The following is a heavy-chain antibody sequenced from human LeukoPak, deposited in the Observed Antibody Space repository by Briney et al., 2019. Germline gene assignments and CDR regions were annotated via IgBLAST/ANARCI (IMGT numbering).Heavy chain of an antibody. CDR2: ISGSGATI. CDR3: VREPGITGTSF. D-gene: IGHD1-20*01. CDR1: GFTFSSHE. V-gene: IGHV3-48*03. Sequence: GGSLRLSCAASGFTFSSHEMNWVRQAPGKGLEWVSYISGSGATIYYTDSVKGRFTISRDNAKNSMYLQMTSLRAEDTAVYYCVREPGITGTSFWGQGTLVTVSS. J-gene: IGHJ4*02.